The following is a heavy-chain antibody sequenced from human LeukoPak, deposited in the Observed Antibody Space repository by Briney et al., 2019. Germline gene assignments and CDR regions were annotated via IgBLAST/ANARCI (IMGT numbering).Heavy chain of an antibody. CDR2: IYYSGST. CDR1: GGSISSSSYY. J-gene: IGHJ6*03. Sequence: SETLSLTCTVSGGSISSSSYYWGWIRQPPGKGLEWIGSIYYSGSTYYNPSLKSRVTISVDTSKNQFSLKLSSVTAADTAVYYCARARRSFWSGYYGGRYYYYMDVWGKRTTVTVSS. V-gene: IGHV4-39*07. CDR3: ARARRSFWSGYYGGRYYYYMDV. D-gene: IGHD3-3*01.